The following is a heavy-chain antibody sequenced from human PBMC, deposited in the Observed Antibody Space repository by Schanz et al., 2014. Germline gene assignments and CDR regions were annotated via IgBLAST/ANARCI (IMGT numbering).Heavy chain of an antibody. Sequence: VQLEQSGAEVKKPGSSVKVSCKASGGTFSSFGINWVRQAPGQGLEWMGRIIPSLGLAKYEQKFQDKVTITADTSTTTAYMELSGLRSEDTAVYYCASSGAGYSSSWDFDYCGQGTLVTVSS. CDR2: IIPSLGLA. J-gene: IGHJ4*02. CDR1: GGTFSSFG. CDR3: ASSGAGYSSSWDFDY. V-gene: IGHV1-69*02. D-gene: IGHD6-13*01.